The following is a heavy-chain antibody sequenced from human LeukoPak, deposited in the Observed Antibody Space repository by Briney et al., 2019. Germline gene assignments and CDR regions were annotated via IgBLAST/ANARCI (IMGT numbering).Heavy chain of an antibody. J-gene: IGHJ5*02. CDR1: GGSISSYY. D-gene: IGHD4-23*01. CDR2: IYYSGST. Sequence: SETLSLTCTVSGGSISSYYWSWIRQPPGKGLEWIGYIYYSGSTNYNPSLKSRVTMSVDTSKNQFSLKLSSVTAADTAVYYCAREGPSTTVVTPSNAYNWFDPWGQGTLVTVSS. V-gene: IGHV4-59*12. CDR3: AREGPSTTVVTPSNAYNWFDP.